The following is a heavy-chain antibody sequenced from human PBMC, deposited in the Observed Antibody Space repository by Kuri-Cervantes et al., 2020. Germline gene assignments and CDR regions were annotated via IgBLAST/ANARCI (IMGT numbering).Heavy chain of an antibody. V-gene: IGHV3-7*01. D-gene: IGHD3-16*02. J-gene: IGHJ4*02. CDR2: IKQDGSEK. CDR3: ARDSGELSLDY. Sequence: GGSLRLSCAASGFTFSSYWRSWVRQAPGKGLEWVANIKQDGSEKYYVDSVKGRFTISRDNAKNSLYLQMNSLRAEETAVYYCARDSGELSLDYWGQGTLVTVSS. CDR1: GFTFSSYW.